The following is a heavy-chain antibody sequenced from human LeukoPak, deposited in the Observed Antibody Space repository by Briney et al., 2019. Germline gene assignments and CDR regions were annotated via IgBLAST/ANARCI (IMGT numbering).Heavy chain of an antibody. J-gene: IGHJ6*02. CDR3: ARGAAMVVRMYYYYGMDV. CDR2: IYYSGST. D-gene: IGHD5-18*01. CDR1: GGSISSSSYY. V-gene: IGHV4-39*01. Sequence: SETLSLTCTVSGGSISSSSYYWGWIRQPPGKGLEWIGSIYYSGSTYYNPSLKSRVTISVDTSKNQFSLKLSSVTAADTAVYFCARGAAMVVRMYYYYGMDVWGQGTTVTVSS.